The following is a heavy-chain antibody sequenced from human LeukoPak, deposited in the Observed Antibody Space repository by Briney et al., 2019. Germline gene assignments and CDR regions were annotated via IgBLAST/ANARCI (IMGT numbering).Heavy chain of an antibody. CDR3: ARALDYYYYGMDV. V-gene: IGHV1-2*06. CDR1: GYTIAGYY. CDR2: INPNSGGT. J-gene: IGHJ6*02. Sequence: ASVKVSCKASGYTIAGYYMHWVRQAPGQGLEWMGRINPNSGGTNYAQKFQGRVTMTRDTSISTAYMELSRLRSDDTAVYYCARALDYYYYGMDVWGQGTTVTVSS.